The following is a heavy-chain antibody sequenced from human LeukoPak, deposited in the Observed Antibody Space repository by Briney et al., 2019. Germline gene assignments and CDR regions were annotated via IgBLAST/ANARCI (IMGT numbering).Heavy chain of an antibody. D-gene: IGHD4-23*01. CDR1: GGSISSYY. J-gene: IGHJ2*01. Sequence: PSETLSLTCTVSGGSISSYYWSWIRQPPGKGLEWLGYIYYSGSTNYNPSLKSRVTISVDTSKNQFSLKLSSVTAADTAVYYCARHDFYGGTLRYFDLWGRGTLVTVSS. CDR3: ARHDFYGGTLRYFDL. CDR2: IYYSGST. V-gene: IGHV4-59*08.